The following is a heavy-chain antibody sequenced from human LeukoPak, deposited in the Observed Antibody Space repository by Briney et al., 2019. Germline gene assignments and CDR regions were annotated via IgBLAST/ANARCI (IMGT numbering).Heavy chain of an antibody. D-gene: IGHD1-1*01. V-gene: IGHV4-39*01. Sequence: PSETLSLTCTVSGGSISSSSYYWGWIRQPPGKGLEWIGSIYYSGSTYYNPSLKSRVTISVDTSKNQFSLKLSSVTAADTAVYYCARLLQDYYYYYYMDVWGKGTTVTISS. J-gene: IGHJ6*03. CDR1: GGSISSSSYY. CDR3: ARLLQDYYYYYYMDV. CDR2: IYYSGST.